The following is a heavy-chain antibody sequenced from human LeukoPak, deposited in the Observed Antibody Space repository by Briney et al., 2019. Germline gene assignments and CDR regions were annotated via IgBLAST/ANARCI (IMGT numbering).Heavy chain of an antibody. V-gene: IGHV4-34*01. CDR2: INHSGSI. CDR1: GGSFSGYY. D-gene: IGHD6-19*01. Sequence: SETLSLTCAVYGGSFSGYYWSWIRQPPGKGLEWIGEINHSGSINYNPSLKSRVTISVDTSKNQFSLKLSSVTAADTAVYYCARGAEDSSGWYFWFDPWGQGTLVTVSS. J-gene: IGHJ5*02. CDR3: ARGAEDSSGWYFWFDP.